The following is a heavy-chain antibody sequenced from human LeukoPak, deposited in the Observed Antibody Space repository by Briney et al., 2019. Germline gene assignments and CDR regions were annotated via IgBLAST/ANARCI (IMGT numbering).Heavy chain of an antibody. CDR3: AKSGYNRFDY. V-gene: IGHV3-48*03. CDR1: GFAFSSYE. J-gene: IGHJ4*02. Sequence: GGSLRLSCAASGFAFSSYEMNWVRQAPGKGLEWVSYISSSGNAIYFADSVKGRFSISRDNSKNTLYLQMNSLRAEDTAVYYCAKSGYNRFDYWGQGTLVTVSS. D-gene: IGHD5-24*01. CDR2: ISSSGNAI.